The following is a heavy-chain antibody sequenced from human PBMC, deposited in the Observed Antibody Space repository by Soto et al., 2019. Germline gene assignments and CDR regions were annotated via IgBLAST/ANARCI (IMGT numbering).Heavy chain of an antibody. D-gene: IGHD2-15*01. Sequence: QVQLVESGGGVVQPGRSLRLSCAASGFSFTGFGMHWVRQAPGKGLEWVAVIWYDGTRKYYADSVKGRFTISRDTSAYTLYLQMNSLGAEDTAVYFCARDDDVNSHYSKFQYWGQGTLVTVSS. V-gene: IGHV3-33*01. CDR2: IWYDGTRK. CDR1: GFSFTGFG. CDR3: ARDDDVNSHYSKFQY. J-gene: IGHJ4*02.